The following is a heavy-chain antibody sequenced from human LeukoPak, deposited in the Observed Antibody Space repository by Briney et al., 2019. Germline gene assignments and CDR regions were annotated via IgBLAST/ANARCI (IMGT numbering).Heavy chain of an antibody. CDR2: IIPIFGTA. V-gene: IGHV1-69*06. CDR3: ASPRADLEGYMDV. J-gene: IGHJ6*03. Sequence: SVKVSCKASGGTFSSYAISWVRQARGQGLEWMGGIIPIFGTANYAQKLQGRVTITADKSTSTAYMELSSLRPEDTAVYYCASPRADLEGYMDVWGKGTTVTVSS. CDR1: GGTFSSYA.